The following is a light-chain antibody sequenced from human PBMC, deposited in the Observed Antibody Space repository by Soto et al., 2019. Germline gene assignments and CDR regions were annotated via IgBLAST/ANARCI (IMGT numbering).Light chain of an antibody. Sequence: QSVLTQPACVSVSPGQSITIPCSGSSSTVGSYDLVSWYQHLPGKAPRLMIYEDSKRPSGVSDRFSGSKSGNTASLTISGLRAEDEADYYCSSYAGRSSYVFGTGTKVTVL. J-gene: IGLJ1*01. V-gene: IGLV2-23*01. CDR3: SSYAGRSSYV. CDR2: EDS. CDR1: SSTVGSYDL.